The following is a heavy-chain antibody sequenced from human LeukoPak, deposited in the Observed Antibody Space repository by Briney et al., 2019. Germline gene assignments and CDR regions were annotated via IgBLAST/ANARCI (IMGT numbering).Heavy chain of an antibody. CDR2: ISASNGNT. V-gene: IGHV1-18*01. J-gene: IGHJ4*02. CDR1: GYSFTDYA. CDR3: AKDPKDIVVVVAAISNFDY. Sequence: ASVKVSCKTSGYSFTDYAITWVRQVRGQGLQWVGWISASNGNTDYAQSFQGRATMTTDTSTSTAYLELTSLTSDDTAVYYCAKDPKDIVVVVAAISNFDYWGQGTLVTVSS. D-gene: IGHD2-15*01.